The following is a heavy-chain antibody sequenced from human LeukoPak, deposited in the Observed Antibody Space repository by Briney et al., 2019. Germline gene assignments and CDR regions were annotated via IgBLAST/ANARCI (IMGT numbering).Heavy chain of an antibody. Sequence: PGGSLRLSCAASGFTFSDYYMSWIRQAPGKGLEWFSYISTSGTTVYYADSVKGRFTISRDNAKKSVYLHMSSLRAEDTALYYCARLSAYYYGSYFYYYLDVWGKGTTVTVSS. J-gene: IGHJ6*03. V-gene: IGHV3-11*04. CDR2: ISTSGTTV. D-gene: IGHD3-10*01. CDR1: GFTFSDYY. CDR3: ARLSAYYYGSYFYYYLDV.